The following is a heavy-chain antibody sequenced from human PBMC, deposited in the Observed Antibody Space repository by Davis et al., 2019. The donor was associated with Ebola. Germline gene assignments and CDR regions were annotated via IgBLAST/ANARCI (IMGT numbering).Heavy chain of an antibody. D-gene: IGHD2-2*01. CDR2: ISGGGRTI. V-gene: IGHV3-11*04. Sequence: GESLKISCAASGFTFSDYYMSWIRQAPGKGLEWVSYISGGGRTIYYADSVKGRFTISRDNAKNSLYLQMNSLRDEDTAVYYCARVPSVVGGMDVWGQGTTVTVSS. CDR1: GFTFSDYY. CDR3: ARVPSVVGGMDV. J-gene: IGHJ6*02.